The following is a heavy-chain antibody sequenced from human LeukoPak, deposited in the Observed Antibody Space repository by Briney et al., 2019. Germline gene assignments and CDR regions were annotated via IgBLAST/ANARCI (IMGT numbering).Heavy chain of an antibody. CDR1: GGSITRSSYY. V-gene: IGHV4-61*05. CDR2: IYSSGST. Sequence: SETLSLTCTVSGGSITRSSYYWSWIRQPPGKGLEWIGSIYSSGSTNYNPSLRSRVTISVDTSKNQFSLRLTSVTAADTAVYFCARHYNNVWFTFDSWGQGTLVTVSS. CDR3: ARHYNNVWFTFDS. J-gene: IGHJ4*02. D-gene: IGHD6-19*01.